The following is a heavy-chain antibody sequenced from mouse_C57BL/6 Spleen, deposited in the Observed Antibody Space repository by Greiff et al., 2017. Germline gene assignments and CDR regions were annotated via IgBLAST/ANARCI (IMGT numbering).Heavy chain of an antibody. V-gene: IGHV10-1*01. CDR2: IRSKSNNYAT. CDR1: GFSFNTYA. Sequence: EADGGLVQPKGSLKLSCAASGFSFNTYAMNWVRQAPGKGLEWVARIRSKSNNYATYYADSVKDRFTISRDDSESMLYLQMNNLKTEDTAMYYCVGLGFAYWGQGTLVTVSA. CDR3: VGLGFAY. J-gene: IGHJ3*01.